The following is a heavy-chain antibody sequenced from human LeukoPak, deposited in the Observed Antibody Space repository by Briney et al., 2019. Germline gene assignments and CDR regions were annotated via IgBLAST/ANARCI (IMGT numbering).Heavy chain of an antibody. CDR1: GFTFSNYW. D-gene: IGHD6-13*01. V-gene: IGHV3-30*18. CDR2: ISYDGSNK. Sequence: GGSLRLSCAASGFTFSNYWMHWARQAPGKGLEWVAVISYDGSNKYYADSVKGRFTISRDNSKNTLYLQMDSLRAEDTAVYYCAKAPLMYSSSWVLDYWGQGTLVTVSS. CDR3: AKAPLMYSSSWVLDY. J-gene: IGHJ4*02.